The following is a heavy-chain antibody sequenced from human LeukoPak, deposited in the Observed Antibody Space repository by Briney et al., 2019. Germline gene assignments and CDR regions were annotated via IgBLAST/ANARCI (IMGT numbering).Heavy chain of an antibody. CDR1: VFTFNTNP. V-gene: IGHV3-23*01. CDR2: ISDSGGRT. Sequence: GGSLRLSCAASVFTFNTNPMAWVRQASGKGLEWVSLISDSGGRTYYADSVKGRFTISRDNSKNTLFLQMSSLRVEDTAIYYCAKERQTTTAFDSWGQGTLVTVSS. J-gene: IGHJ4*02. CDR3: AKERQTTTAFDS. D-gene: IGHD4-17*01.